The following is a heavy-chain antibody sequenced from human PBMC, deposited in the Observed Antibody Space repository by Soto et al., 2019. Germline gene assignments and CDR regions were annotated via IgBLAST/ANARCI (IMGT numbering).Heavy chain of an antibody. V-gene: IGHV1-69*04. CDR3: ARGPLGENWFDP. CDR2: IIPILDIA. CDR1: GYTFTSYD. D-gene: IGHD3-16*01. Sequence: SVKVSCKASGYTFTSYDINWVRQAPGQGLEWMGRIIPILDIANYAQKFQGRVTIIADKSTSTAYMELNSLRSEDTAVYYCARGPLGENWFDPWGQGTLVTVSS. J-gene: IGHJ5*02.